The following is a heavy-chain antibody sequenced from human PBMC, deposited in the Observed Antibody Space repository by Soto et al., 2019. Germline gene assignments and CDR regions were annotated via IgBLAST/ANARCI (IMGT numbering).Heavy chain of an antibody. CDR3: ANPIFIAVGGVMVKTHFDY. CDR2: ISGSGGST. V-gene: IGHV3-23*01. Sequence: GGSLRLSCAASGFTFSSYAMSWVRQAPGKGLEWVSAISGSGGSTYYADSVKGRFTISRDNSKNTLYLQMNSLRAEDTAVYYCANPIFIAVGGVMVKTHFDYWGQGTLVTVSS. CDR1: GFTFSSYA. D-gene: IGHD3-16*01. J-gene: IGHJ4*02.